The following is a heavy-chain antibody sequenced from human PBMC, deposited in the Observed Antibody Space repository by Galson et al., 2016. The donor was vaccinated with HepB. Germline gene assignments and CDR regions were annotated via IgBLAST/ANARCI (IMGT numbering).Heavy chain of an antibody. Sequence: SLRLSCAASGFNFTAYSMTWVRQAPGRGLEWISYISSSSHTVSYADSVKGRFTVSRDHAKNSLYLQMNSLRDEDTAGYYCTRETSRAGAVRVTMMKDGGIVAPADSWGQGILVTVSS. CDR3: TRETSRAGAVRVTMMKDGGIVAPADS. D-gene: IGHD3-16*02. CDR1: GFNFTAYS. CDR2: ISSSSHTV. V-gene: IGHV3-48*02. J-gene: IGHJ4*02.